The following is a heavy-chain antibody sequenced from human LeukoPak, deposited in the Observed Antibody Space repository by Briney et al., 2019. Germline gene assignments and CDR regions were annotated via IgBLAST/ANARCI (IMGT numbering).Heavy chain of an antibody. CDR1: GFTFSSYA. D-gene: IGHD3-10*01. V-gene: IGHV3-30*04. CDR2: ILFDGSSE. J-gene: IGHJ4*02. Sequence: PGRSLRLSCAASGFTFSSYAMHWVRHAPGKGLEWVAVILFDGSSEYYANSVKGRFTISRDNSKNTLYLQMNSLRPEDTAVYYCARVWSSGSFLMALGYWGQGTLVTVSS. CDR3: ARVWSSGSFLMALGY.